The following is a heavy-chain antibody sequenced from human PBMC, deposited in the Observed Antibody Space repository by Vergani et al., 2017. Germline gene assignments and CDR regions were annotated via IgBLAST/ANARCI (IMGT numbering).Heavy chain of an antibody. V-gene: IGHV3-48*01. J-gene: IGHJ6*02. Sequence: EVQLVESGGGLVQPGGSLRLSCAASGFTFSSYSMNWVRQAPGKGLEWVSYISSSSSTIYYADSVKGRFTISRDNAKNSLYLQMNSLRAEDTAVYYCARSPNRGEYSGSYPIYYYYGMDVWGQGTTVTVSS. CDR1: GFTFSSYS. CDR3: ARSPNRGEYSGSYPIYYYYGMDV. D-gene: IGHD1-26*01. CDR2: ISSSSSTI.